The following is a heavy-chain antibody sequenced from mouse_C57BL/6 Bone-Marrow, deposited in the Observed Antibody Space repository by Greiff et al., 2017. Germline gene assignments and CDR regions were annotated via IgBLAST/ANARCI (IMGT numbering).Heavy chain of an antibody. CDR1: GFTFSDFY. CDR2: SRNKANDYTT. CDR3: ARDTTVVPFAY. V-gene: IGHV7-1*01. Sequence: EVMLVESGGGLVQSGRSLRLSCATSGFTFSDFYMEWVRQAPGKGLEWIAASRNKANDYTTEYNASVKGRFIVSRDTSQSILYLRMNALRAEDAAICYCARDTTVVPFAYWGQGTLVTVSA. D-gene: IGHD1-1*01. J-gene: IGHJ3*01.